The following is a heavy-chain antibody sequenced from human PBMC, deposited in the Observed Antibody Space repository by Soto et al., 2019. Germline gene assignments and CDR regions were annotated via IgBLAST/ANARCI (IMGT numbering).Heavy chain of an antibody. Sequence: PGGSLRLSCAASGYTFSLYAMHWVRQAPGKGLERVAVTSHDGVKKDYADSVRGRFTISRDNSKNTLYLQMNSLRAEDTAVYLCARDNRRHPIGAAATYWGQGTLVTVS. CDR1: GYTFSLYA. CDR3: ARDNRRHPIGAAATY. D-gene: IGHD2-15*01. J-gene: IGHJ4*02. V-gene: IGHV3-30-3*01. CDR2: TSHDGVKK.